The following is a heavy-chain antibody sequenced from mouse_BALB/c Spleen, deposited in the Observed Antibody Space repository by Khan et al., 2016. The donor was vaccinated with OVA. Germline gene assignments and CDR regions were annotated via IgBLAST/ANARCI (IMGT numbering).Heavy chain of an antibody. J-gene: IGHJ3*01. CDR3: ARWFAY. CDR2: ISYSGGT. Sequence: EVQLVESGPGLVKPYQSLSLTCTVTGYSITSDYAWNWIRQFPGNKLEWMGYISYSGGTSYLPSLKSRISITRDTSKNQFFLQLNSVTTEDSATYYCARWFAYWGQGTLVTVS. V-gene: IGHV3-2*02. CDR1: GYSITSDYA.